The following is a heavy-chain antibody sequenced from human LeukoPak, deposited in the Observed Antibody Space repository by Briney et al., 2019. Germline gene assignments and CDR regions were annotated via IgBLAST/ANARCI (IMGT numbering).Heavy chain of an antibody. Sequence: GGSLRLSCAASGFTFSSYAMSWVRQAPGKGLEWVSAISGSGGSTYYADSVKGRFTISRDNSKNTLYLQMNSLRAEDTAVYYCAKDLAIVVVRPNYYFDYWGQGTLVTVSS. CDR2: ISGSGGST. D-gene: IGHD3-22*01. J-gene: IGHJ4*02. CDR3: AKDLAIVVVRPNYYFDY. V-gene: IGHV3-23*01. CDR1: GFTFSSYA.